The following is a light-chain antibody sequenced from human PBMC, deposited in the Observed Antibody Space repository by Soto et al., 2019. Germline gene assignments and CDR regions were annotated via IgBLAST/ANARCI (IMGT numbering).Light chain of an antibody. J-gene: IGLJ2*01. CDR1: MSDVGGYNH. V-gene: IGLV2-14*01. CDR2: EVS. Sequence: QSVLTQPASVSGSPGQSITISCTGSMSDVGGYNHVSWYQQHPGKAPTLIIYEVSNRPSGVSNRFSGSKSGNTASLTISGLQAAEEADYYCSSSKTSNSRIIFGGGTKLTVL. CDR3: SSSKTSNSRII.